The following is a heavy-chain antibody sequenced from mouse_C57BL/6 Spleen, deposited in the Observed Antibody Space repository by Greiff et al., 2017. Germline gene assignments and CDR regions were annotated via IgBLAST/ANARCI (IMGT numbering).Heavy chain of an antibody. CDR3: SSVSHCSKDYYLGY. V-gene: IGHV1-64*01. CDR2: IHPNSGST. D-gene: IGHD2-5*01. J-gene: IGHJ4*01. CDR1: GYTFTSYW. Sequence: QVQLQQPGAELVKPGASVKLSCKASGYTFTSYWMHWVKQRPGQGLEWIGMIHPNSGSTNYNEKFKSKATLTVDKSSSTAYMQLISLTSEDSAVYYCSSVSHCSKDYYLGYWGQGTSVTVSS.